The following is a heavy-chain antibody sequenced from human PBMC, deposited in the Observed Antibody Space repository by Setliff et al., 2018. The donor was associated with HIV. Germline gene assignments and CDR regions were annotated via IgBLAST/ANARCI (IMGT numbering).Heavy chain of an antibody. D-gene: IGHD3-16*01. J-gene: IGHJ4*02. Sequence: SETLSLTCAVSGVSITSATYYWSWIRHSPGKGLEWIGYIDYSGSAFYNPSLKSRLTISRDTSKNQFSLRMKSVTAADTAVYYCARGGGTGSFDYWGQGTLVTVSS. CDR1: GVSITSATYY. V-gene: IGHV4-31*11. CDR3: ARGGGTGSFDY. CDR2: IDYSGSA.